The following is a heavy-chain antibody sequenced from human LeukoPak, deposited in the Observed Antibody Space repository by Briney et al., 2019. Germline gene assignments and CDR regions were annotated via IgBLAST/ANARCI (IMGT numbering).Heavy chain of an antibody. CDR2: ISSSSSTT. D-gene: IGHD6-19*01. CDR3: ARGNSSGWDSHFDY. V-gene: IGHV3-48*02. CDR1: GFTFSYYT. Sequence: PGGSLRLSCAASGFTFSYYTMNWVRQAPGKGLECVSYISSSSSTTSYADSVKGRFTIFRDNAKKSLYLQMNSLRDEDTAVYYCARGNSSGWDSHFDYWGQGTLVTVSS. J-gene: IGHJ4*02.